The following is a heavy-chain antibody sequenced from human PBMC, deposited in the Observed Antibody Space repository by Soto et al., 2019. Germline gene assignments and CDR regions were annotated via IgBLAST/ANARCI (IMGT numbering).Heavy chain of an antibody. D-gene: IGHD1-1*01. V-gene: IGHV3-23*01. J-gene: IGHJ4*02. CDR2: ISDRGATT. CDR3: AKDKPGTTSFDY. Sequence: GGSLRLSCAASGFTISSNAMCWVRQAPGKGLEWVSAISDRGATTHYADSVKGRFTISRDTSKNTLYLQLNTLRADDTAVYYCAKDKPGTTSFDYWGQGTLVTVS. CDR1: GFTISSNA.